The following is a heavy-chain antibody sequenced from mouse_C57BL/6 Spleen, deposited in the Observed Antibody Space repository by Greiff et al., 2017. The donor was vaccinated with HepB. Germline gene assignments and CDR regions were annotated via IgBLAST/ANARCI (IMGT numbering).Heavy chain of an antibody. CDR2: IRNKANGYTT. CDR1: GFTFTDYY. J-gene: IGHJ1*03. CDR3: ARYNGNYWYFDV. D-gene: IGHD2-1*01. Sequence: DVKLVESGGGLVQPGGSLSLSCAASGFTFTDYYISWVRQPPGKALEWLGFIRNKANGYTTEYSASVKGRFTISRDNSQSILYLQMNALRAEDSATYYCARYNGNYWYFDVWGTGTTVTVSS. V-gene: IGHV7-3*01.